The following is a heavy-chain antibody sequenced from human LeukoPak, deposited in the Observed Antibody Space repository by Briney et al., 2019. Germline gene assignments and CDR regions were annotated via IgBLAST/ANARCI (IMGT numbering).Heavy chain of an antibody. Sequence: PGGSLRLSCAASGFNFGTYGMHWVRQAPGKGLEWVAFIRYDGTNKYYADSLKGRFTISRDNAKNSLYLQMNSLRAEDTAVYYCAMDSRGYDTLTAFDYWGQGTLVTVSS. J-gene: IGHJ4*02. CDR2: IRYDGTNK. D-gene: IGHD5-12*01. CDR3: AMDSRGYDTLTAFDY. CDR1: GFNFGTYG. V-gene: IGHV3-30*02.